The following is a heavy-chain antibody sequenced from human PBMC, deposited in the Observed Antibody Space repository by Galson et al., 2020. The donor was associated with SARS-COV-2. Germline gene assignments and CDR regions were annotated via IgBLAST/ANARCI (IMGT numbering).Heavy chain of an antibody. CDR2: ISSSSSYT. CDR1: GFTFSDYY. J-gene: IGHJ4*02. Sequence: GGSLRLSCAASGFTFSDYYMSWIRQAPGKGLEWVSYISSSSSYTNYADSVKGRFTISRDNAKNSLYLQMNSLRAEDTAVYYCARDFQQQQLASYYFDYWGQGTLVTVSS. CDR3: ARDFQQQQLASYYFDY. V-gene: IGHV3-11*06. D-gene: IGHD6-13*01.